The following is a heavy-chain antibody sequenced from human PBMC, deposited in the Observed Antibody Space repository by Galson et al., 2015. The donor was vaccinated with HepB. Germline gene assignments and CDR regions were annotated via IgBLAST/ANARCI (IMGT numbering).Heavy chain of an antibody. D-gene: IGHD6-13*01. CDR3: ARSDSSSFAYGMDV. CDR1: GFSLSTSGMC. Sequence: PALVKPTQTLTLTCTFSGFSLSTSGMCVNWIRQPPGKALEWLALIDWDDDKYYSTSLKTRLTISKDTSKNQVVLTMTNMDPVDTATYYCARSDSSSFAYGMDVWGQGTTVTVSS. V-gene: IGHV2-70*01. J-gene: IGHJ6*02. CDR2: IDWDDDK.